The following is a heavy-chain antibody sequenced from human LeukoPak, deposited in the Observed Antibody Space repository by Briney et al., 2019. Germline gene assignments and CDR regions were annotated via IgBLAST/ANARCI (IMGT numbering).Heavy chain of an antibody. CDR3: ARAYSSGWLSAYDY. CDR1: GFTFSSYA. V-gene: IGHV3-30*04. Sequence: GGSLRLSCAASGFTFSSYAMRWVRQAPGKGLEWVAVISYDGSNKYYADSVKGRFTISRDNSKNTLYLQMNSLRAEDTAVYYCARAYSSGWLSAYDYWGQGTLVTVSS. CDR2: ISYDGSNK. J-gene: IGHJ4*02. D-gene: IGHD6-19*01.